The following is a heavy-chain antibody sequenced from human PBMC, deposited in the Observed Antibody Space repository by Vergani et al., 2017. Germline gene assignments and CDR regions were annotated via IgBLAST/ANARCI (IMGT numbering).Heavy chain of an antibody. Sequence: VQLVQSGAEVKKPGASVKVSCKASGYTFSSYAMSWVRQAPGKGLEWVSAISGSGGSTYYADSVKGRFTISRDNSKNTLYLQMNSRRAEDTAVYYCAKGSVLRYDSSGLLRPGAFDIWGQGTMVTVSS. V-gene: IGHV3-23*04. CDR1: GYTFSSYA. D-gene: IGHD3-22*01. CDR2: ISGSGGST. J-gene: IGHJ3*02. CDR3: AKGSVLRYDSSGLLRPGAFDI.